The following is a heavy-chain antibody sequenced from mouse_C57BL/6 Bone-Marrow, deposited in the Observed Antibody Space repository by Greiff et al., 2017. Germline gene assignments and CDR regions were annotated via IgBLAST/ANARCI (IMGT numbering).Heavy chain of an antibody. V-gene: IGHV1-55*01. Sequence: QVQLQQPGAELVKPGASVKMSCKASGYTFTSYWITWVKQRPGPGLEWIGDISPGSGSTNYNEKFKSKATLPVDTSSSTAYMQLRSLASCDSAVFYCARERRLLENVEYCGQGTPLTVSS. CDR2: ISPGSGST. CDR1: GYTFTSYW. CDR3: ARERRLLENVEY. J-gene: IGHJ2*01.